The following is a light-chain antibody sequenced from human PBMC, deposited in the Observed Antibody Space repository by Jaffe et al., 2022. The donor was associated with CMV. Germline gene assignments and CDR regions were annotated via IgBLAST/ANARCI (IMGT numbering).Light chain of an antibody. Sequence: QSVLTQPPSVSEAPRQRVTISCSGSSSNIGNNAVNWYQQLPGKAPKLLIYYDDLLPSGVSDRFSGSKSGTSASLAISGLQSEDEADYYCAVWSVFGTGTKVTVL. CDR2: YDD. CDR3: AVWSV. CDR1: SSNIGNNA. V-gene: IGLV1-36*01. J-gene: IGLJ1*01.